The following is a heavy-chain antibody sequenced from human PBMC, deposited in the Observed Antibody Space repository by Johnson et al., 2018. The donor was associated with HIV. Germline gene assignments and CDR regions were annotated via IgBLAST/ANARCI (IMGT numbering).Heavy chain of an antibody. CDR2: IYSGGST. J-gene: IGHJ3*01. D-gene: IGHD6-19*01. V-gene: IGHV3-66*01. CDR1: GFTVSSNY. CDR3: ARKQWLEVPSDALDV. Sequence: EKLVESGGGVVQPGGSLRLSCAASGFTVSSNYISWVRQAPGKGLEWVSVIYSGGSTYYADSVQGRFTISRDNAKKTLYLQMNSLRAEDTAVYYWARKQWLEVPSDALDVWGQGTMVTVSS.